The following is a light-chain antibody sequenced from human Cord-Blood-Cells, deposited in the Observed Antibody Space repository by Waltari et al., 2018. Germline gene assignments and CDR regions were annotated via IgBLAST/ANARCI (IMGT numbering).Light chain of an antibody. CDR3: QQYYSTPYS. CDR2: WAS. J-gene: IGKJ2*03. V-gene: IGKV4-1*01. Sequence: DIVMTQSPDSLAVSLGERATINCKSSQSVLYSSNNKNYLAWYQQKPGQPPKLLIYWASTPESGVPDRFSGSGSGTDFTLTISSLQAEDGAVNYCQQYYSTPYSFGQGTKLEIK. CDR1: QSVLYSSNNKNY.